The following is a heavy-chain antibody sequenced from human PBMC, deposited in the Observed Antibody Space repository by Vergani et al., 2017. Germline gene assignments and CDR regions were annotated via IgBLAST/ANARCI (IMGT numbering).Heavy chain of an antibody. CDR3: ARDRIVGATTMYYYYYGMDV. CDR2: IYYSGST. Sequence: QVQLQESGPGLVKPSETLSLTCTVSGGSISSYYWSWLRQPPGKGLEWIGYIYYSGSTNYHPSLKSRVTISVDTSKNQFSLKLSSVTAADTAVYYCARDRIVGATTMYYYYYGMDVWGQGTTVTVSS. V-gene: IGHV4-59*01. J-gene: IGHJ6*02. CDR1: GGSISSYY. D-gene: IGHD1-26*01.